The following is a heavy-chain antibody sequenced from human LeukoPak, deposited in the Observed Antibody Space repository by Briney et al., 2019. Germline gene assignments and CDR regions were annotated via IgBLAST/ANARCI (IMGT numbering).Heavy chain of an antibody. J-gene: IGHJ6*02. CDR3: AKDSYDSSGYFSPTRLNYYYYGMDV. D-gene: IGHD3-22*01. CDR2: ISGSGGST. CDR1: GFTFSSYA. Sequence: PGGSLRLSCAASGFTFSSYAMSWVRQAPGKGLEWVSAISGSGGSTYYADSVKGRFTISRDNSKNTLYLQMNSLRAEDTAVYYCAKDSYDSSGYFSPTRLNYYYYGMDVWGQGTTVTVSS. V-gene: IGHV3-23*01.